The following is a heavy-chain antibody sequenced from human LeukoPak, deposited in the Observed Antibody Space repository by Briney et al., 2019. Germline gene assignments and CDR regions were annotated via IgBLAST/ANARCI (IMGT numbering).Heavy chain of an antibody. J-gene: IGHJ4*02. V-gene: IGHV1-2*02. CDR2: INPHSGGT. Sequence: GASVKVSCKASGFTFTGYYIHWVRQAPGQGLEWMGYINPHSGGTSSPQKFQGRVTMTTDTSISAAYMELSSLISDDTAKYYCVREGNELLSKNFDYWGQGTLVTVSS. CDR1: GFTFTGYY. CDR3: VREGNELLSKNFDY. D-gene: IGHD2-21*02.